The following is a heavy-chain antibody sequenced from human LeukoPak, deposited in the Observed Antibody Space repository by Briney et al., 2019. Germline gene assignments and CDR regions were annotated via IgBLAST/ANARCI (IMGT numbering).Heavy chain of an antibody. D-gene: IGHD5-12*01. Sequence: PGGSLRLSCATSGFSFTDYPMNWVRQAPGKGLEWISNIRTTAEGAKYAYYADSVKGRFTISRDNSKNTLYLQMKSLRAEDTAVYYCAQDGTGLDIVATLDYWGQGTLVTVSS. CDR2: IRTTAEGA. J-gene: IGHJ4*02. V-gene: IGHV3-23*01. CDR1: GFSFTDYP. CDR3: AQDGTGLDIVATLDY.